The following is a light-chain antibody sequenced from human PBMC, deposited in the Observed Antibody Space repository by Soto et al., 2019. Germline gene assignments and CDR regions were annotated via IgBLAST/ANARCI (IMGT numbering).Light chain of an antibody. Sequence: QSALTQPASVSGSPGQSITISCTGSSSDVGPYNLVSWYQHHPGKAPKLMISEVVKRPSGVSNRFSGSKSGNTASLTNSGLQAEDEADYYCCSYAGSSMFVFGGGTKVTVL. J-gene: IGLJ2*01. V-gene: IGLV2-23*02. CDR3: CSYAGSSMFV. CDR2: EVV. CDR1: SSDVGPYNL.